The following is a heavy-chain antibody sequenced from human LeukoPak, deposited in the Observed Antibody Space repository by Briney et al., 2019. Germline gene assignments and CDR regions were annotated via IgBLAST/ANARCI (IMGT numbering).Heavy chain of an antibody. V-gene: IGHV3-23*01. J-gene: IGHJ4*02. D-gene: IGHD1-26*01. CDR3: AKVLGGELPAY. CDR2: ISTSGGST. CDR1: GFTFNIYA. Sequence: GGSLRLSCAASGFTFNIYAMSWVRQAPGKGLEWVSAISTSGGSTYYADSVKGRFTISRDNSKNTLYLQMNSLRAEDTAVYYCAKVLGGELPAYWGQGTLVTVSS.